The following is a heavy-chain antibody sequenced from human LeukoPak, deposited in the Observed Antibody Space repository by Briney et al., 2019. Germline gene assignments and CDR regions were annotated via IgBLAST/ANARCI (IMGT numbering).Heavy chain of an antibody. CDR3: ATGQRWLQPGFDY. CDR2: FDPEDGET. J-gene: IGHJ4*02. CDR1: GYTLTELS. V-gene: IGHV1-24*01. Sequence: ASVKVSCKVSGYTLTELSMHWVRQAPGKGLEWMGGFDPEDGETIYAQKFQGRVTMTEETSTDTAYMELSSLRSEDTAVYYCATGQRWLQPGFDYWGQGTLVTVSS. D-gene: IGHD5-24*01.